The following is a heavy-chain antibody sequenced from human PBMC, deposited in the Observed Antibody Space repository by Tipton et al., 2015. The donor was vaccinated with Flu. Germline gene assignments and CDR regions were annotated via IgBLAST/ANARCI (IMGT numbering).Heavy chain of an antibody. CDR3: ARRYCTSGGACYYLDY. Sequence: TLSLTCTVSRGSIANYYWAWIRQPPGRGLEWIAYISHSRITNYNPSLKSRATMSVDTPKNQFSLNLTSVTAADTAVYYCARRYCTSGGACYYLDYWGQGTLVTVSS. V-gene: IGHV4-59*01. CDR2: ISHSRIT. D-gene: IGHD2-21*02. J-gene: IGHJ4*02. CDR1: RGSIANYY.